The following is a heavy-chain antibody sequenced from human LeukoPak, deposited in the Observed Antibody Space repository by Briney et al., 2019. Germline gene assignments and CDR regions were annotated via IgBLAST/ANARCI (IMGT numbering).Heavy chain of an antibody. CDR3: ARLDIVVVSAAMLDY. V-gene: IGHV1-18*01. CDR2: ISAYNGNT. D-gene: IGHD2-2*03. Sequence: ASVKVSCKASGYTFTSYGISWVRQAPGQGLEWMGWISAYNGNTNYAQKLQGRVTMTTDTSTSTAYMELRSLRSDDTAVYYCARLDIVVVSAAMLDYWGQGTLVTVSS. CDR1: GYTFTSYG. J-gene: IGHJ4*02.